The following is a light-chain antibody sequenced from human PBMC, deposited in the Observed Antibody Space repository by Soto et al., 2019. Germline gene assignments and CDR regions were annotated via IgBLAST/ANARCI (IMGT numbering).Light chain of an antibody. CDR3: QSYDSSLSGGL. V-gene: IGLV1-40*01. Sequence: QSVLTQPPSVSGAPGQRVTISCTGSSSNIGAGYNVHWYQQVPGTAHKLLIYGDSNRPSGVPDRFSGSKSGTSASLAITGLQAEDEAEYYCQSYDSSLSGGLFGGGTKLTVL. CDR1: SSNIGAGYN. CDR2: GDS. J-gene: IGLJ3*02.